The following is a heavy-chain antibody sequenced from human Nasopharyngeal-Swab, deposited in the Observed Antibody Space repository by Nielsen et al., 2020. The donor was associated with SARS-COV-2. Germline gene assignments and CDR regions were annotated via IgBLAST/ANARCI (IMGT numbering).Heavy chain of an antibody. CDR3: ARDVIPAYGSGTYHDY. CDR1: GYCFAGYY. J-gene: IGHJ4*02. V-gene: IGHV1-2*06. D-gene: IGHD3-10*01. Sequence: ASVKVSCKASGYCFAGYYMHWVRQAPGQGLEWMGRINTKNGGTDYAQKLKGRVTMTRDTSSSTAYMELSSLISDDTAVYYCARDVIPAYGSGTYHDYWGQGTLVTVSS. CDR2: INTKNGGT.